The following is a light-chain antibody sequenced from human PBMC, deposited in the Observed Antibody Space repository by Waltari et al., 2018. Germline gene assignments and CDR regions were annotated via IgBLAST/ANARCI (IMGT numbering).Light chain of an antibody. CDR2: DAS. CDR1: QNVDNL. J-gene: IGKJ4*01. V-gene: IGKV3-11*01. Sequence: EILLTQSPATLSLSPGERSTLACRASQNVDNLLGWYQQKPGQAPRLVIHDASNRAPGFPAIVSGSGSGTDFTLTISSLEPEDFEVYYCKHRFSWPLTFGGGTKVEL. CDR3: KHRFSWPLT.